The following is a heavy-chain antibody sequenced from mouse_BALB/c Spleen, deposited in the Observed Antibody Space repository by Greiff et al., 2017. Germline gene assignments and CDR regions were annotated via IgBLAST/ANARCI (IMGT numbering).Heavy chain of an antibody. D-gene: IGHD1-1*01. CDR2: IDPANGNT. CDR1: GFNIKDTY. J-gene: IGHJ1*01. Sequence: VQLKESGAELVKPGASVKLSCTASGFNIKDTYMHWVKQRPEQGLEWIGRIDPANGNTKYDPKFQGKATITADTSSNTAYLQLSSLTSEDTAVYYCASYGSSYFDVWGAGTTVTVSS. CDR3: ASYGSSYFDV. V-gene: IGHV14-3*02.